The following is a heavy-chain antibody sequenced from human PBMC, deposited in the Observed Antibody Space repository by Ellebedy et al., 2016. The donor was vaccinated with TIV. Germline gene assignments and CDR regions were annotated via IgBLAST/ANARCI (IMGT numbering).Heavy chain of an antibody. Sequence: GESLKISCAASGFTFSSYAMSWVRQAPGKGLEWVSAISGSGGSTYYADSVKGRFTISSDNSKNTLYLQMNSLRAEDTAVYYCAGTSVAAAGYYYYYGMDVWGQGTTVTVSS. J-gene: IGHJ6*02. CDR2: ISGSGGST. CDR1: GFTFSSYA. V-gene: IGHV3-23*01. D-gene: IGHD6-13*01. CDR3: AGTSVAAAGYYYYYGMDV.